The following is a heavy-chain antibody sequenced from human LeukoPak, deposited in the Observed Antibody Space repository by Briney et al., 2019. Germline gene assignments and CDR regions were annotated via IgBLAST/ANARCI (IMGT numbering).Heavy chain of an antibody. CDR3: ARGPHKYRYNTLLAARQGGYFDY. D-gene: IGHD6-6*01. CDR2: IYTSGST. V-gene: IGHV4-61*02. J-gene: IGHJ4*02. Sequence: PSQTLSLTCTVSGGSISSGSYYWSWIRQPAGKGLEWIGRIYTSGSTNYNPSLKSRVTISVDTSKNQFSLKLSSVTAADTAVYYCARGPHKYRYNTLLAARQGGYFDYWGQGTLVTVSS. CDR1: GGSISSGSYY.